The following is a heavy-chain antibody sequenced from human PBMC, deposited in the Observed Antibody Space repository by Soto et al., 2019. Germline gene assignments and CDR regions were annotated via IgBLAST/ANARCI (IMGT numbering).Heavy chain of an antibody. J-gene: IGHJ6*02. V-gene: IGHV1-69*01. CDR2: IITIFGTA. Sequence: QVQLVQSGAEVKKPGSSVKVSCTASGGTFSIYAISWVRQAPGQGLEWMGGIITIFGTANYAQKFQGRVTITADESTSTAYMELSSLSSEDTAVYYCARDPHYYYGAGSYCEPPICAGMDVWGQGTTVTVSS. CDR1: GGTFSIYA. CDR3: ARDPHYYYGAGSYCEPPICAGMDV. D-gene: IGHD3-10*01.